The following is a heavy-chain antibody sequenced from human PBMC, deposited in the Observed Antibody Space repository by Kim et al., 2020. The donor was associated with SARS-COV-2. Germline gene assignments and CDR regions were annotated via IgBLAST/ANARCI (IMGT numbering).Heavy chain of an antibody. V-gene: IGHV1-18*01. Sequence: ASVKVSCKASGYTFTSYGISWVRQAPGQGLEWMGWISAYNGNTNYAQKLQGRVTMTTDTSTSTAYMELRSLRSDDTAVYYCARGSLSRYSYYYYGMDVWGQGTTVTVSS. CDR3: ARGSLSRYSYYYYGMDV. CDR1: GYTFTSYG. D-gene: IGHD5-12*01. J-gene: IGHJ6*02. CDR2: ISAYNGNT.